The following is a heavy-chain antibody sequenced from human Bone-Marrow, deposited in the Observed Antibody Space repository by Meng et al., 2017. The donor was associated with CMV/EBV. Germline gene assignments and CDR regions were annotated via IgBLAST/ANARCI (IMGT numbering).Heavy chain of an antibody. V-gene: IGHV3-48*03. J-gene: IGHJ6*02. D-gene: IGHD3-22*01. CDR1: GFTFSSYE. CDR2: ISSSGNTI. Sequence: GGALRLSCPASGFTFSSYEMNWVRQAPGKGLEWVSYISSSGNTIYYADSVKGRFTISRDNAKNSLYLQMNSLRAEDTAVYYCARADSSGYYGGEDYYYYYGMDVWGQGTTVTVSS. CDR3: ARADSSGYYGGEDYYYYYGMDV.